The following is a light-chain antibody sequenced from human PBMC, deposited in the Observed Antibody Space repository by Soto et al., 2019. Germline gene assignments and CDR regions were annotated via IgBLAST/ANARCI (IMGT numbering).Light chain of an antibody. Sequence: SYELTQPLSVSVALGQTARITCGGNNIGSKNVHWYQQKPGQAPVLVIYRDSNLPSGIPERCSGSNSGNTATLTISRAQAGDGADYFCQVWDSSTVVFGGGTKLTVL. CDR1: NIGSKN. J-gene: IGLJ2*01. CDR3: QVWDSSTVV. V-gene: IGLV3-9*01. CDR2: RDS.